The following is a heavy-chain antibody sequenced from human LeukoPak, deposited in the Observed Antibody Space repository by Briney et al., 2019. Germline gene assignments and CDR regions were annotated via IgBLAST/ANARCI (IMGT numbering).Heavy chain of an antibody. CDR1: GFTFSSYA. D-gene: IGHD2-2*01. V-gene: IGHV3-23*01. CDR3: AKDASWDDIVVVPAANNWFDP. CDR2: ISGSGGST. J-gene: IGHJ5*02. Sequence: GGSLRLSCAASGFTFSSYAMSWVRQAPGKGLEWVSAISGSGGSTYYADSVKGRFTISRDNSKSTLYLQMNSLRAEDTAVYYCAKDASWDDIVVVPAANNWFDPWGQGTLVTVS.